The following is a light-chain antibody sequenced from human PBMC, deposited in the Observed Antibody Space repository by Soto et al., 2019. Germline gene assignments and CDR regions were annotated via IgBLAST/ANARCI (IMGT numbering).Light chain of an antibody. CDR3: AAWDDSLSFWV. V-gene: IGLV1-47*01. J-gene: IGLJ3*02. CDR2: RNN. Sequence: QPVLTQPPSASGTPGQRVTISCSGSSSNIGSNYVYWYQQLPGTAPKLLIYRNNQRPSGVPDRFSGSKSGTSASLAISGLRSEDEADYYCAAWDDSLSFWVFGGGTKLTVL. CDR1: SSNIGSNY.